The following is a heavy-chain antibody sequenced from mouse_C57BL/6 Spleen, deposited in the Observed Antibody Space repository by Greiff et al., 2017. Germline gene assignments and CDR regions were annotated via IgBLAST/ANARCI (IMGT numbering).Heavy chain of an antibody. J-gene: IGHJ2*01. CDR2: IDPANGNT. CDR3: ALVMTTVVATGGFAY. Sequence: EVQLQQSVAELVRPGASVKLSCTASGSNIKNTYMHWVKQRPEQGLAWIGRIDPANGNTNYAPKFQGKATLTADTSSNTAYMQLSSLTSEDTAIYYFALVMTTVVATGGFAYWGQGTTLTVSS. D-gene: IGHD1-1*01. CDR1: GSNIKNTY. V-gene: IGHV14-3*01.